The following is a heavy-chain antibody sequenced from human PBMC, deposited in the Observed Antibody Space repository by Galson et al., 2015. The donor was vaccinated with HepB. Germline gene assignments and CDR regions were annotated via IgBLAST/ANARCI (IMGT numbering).Heavy chain of an antibody. CDR2: TYYRSKWYN. V-gene: IGHV6-1*01. J-gene: IGHJ4*02. D-gene: IGHD2-2*01. CDR3: ARDPGIVVVPAAHFDY. Sequence: CAISGDSVSSNSAAWNWIRQSPSRGLEWLGRTYYRSKWYNDYAVSVKSRITINPDTSKNPFSLQLNSVTPEDTAVYYCARDPGIVVVPAAHFDYWGQGTLVTVSS. CDR1: GDSVSSNSAA.